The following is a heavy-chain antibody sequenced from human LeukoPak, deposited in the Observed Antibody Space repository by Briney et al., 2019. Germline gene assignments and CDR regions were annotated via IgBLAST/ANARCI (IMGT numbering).Heavy chain of an antibody. D-gene: IGHD1-26*01. CDR3: ARVGRAPRAFDI. J-gene: IGHJ3*02. Sequence: SETLSLTCTVPGGSISSYYWSWIRQPPGKGLEWIGYIYYSGSTNYNPSLKSRVTISVDTSKNQFSLKLSSVTAADTAVYYCARVGRAPRAFDIWGQGTMVTVSS. CDR2: IYYSGST. CDR1: GGSISSYY. V-gene: IGHV4-59*01.